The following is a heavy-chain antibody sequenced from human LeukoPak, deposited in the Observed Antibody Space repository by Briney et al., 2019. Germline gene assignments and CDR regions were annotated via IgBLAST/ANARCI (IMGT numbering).Heavy chain of an antibody. Sequence: SVKVSCKASGGTFSSYAMSWVRQAPGQGLEWMGSIIPIFGRANYAQNFQGRVTITTDESTSTAYMELSSLISEDPAVYYCATGPGLVEARPRGWFDPWGQGTLVTVSS. CDR2: IIPIFGRA. CDR3: ATGPGLVEARPRGWFDP. V-gene: IGHV1-69*05. D-gene: IGHD6-19*01. CDR1: GGTFSSYA. J-gene: IGHJ5*02.